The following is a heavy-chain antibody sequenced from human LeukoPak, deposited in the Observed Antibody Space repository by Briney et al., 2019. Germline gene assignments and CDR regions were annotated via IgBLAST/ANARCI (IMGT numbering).Heavy chain of an antibody. CDR2: IWYDGSNK. J-gene: IGHJ3*02. Sequence: GGSLRLSCAASGFTFSSYGMHWVRQAPGKGLEGVAVIWYDGSNKYYADSVKGRFTISRDNSKNTLYLQMNSLRAEDTAVYYCAKEIKAGIDAFDIWGQGTMVTVSS. CDR1: GFTFSSYG. CDR3: AKEIKAGIDAFDI. V-gene: IGHV3-33*06.